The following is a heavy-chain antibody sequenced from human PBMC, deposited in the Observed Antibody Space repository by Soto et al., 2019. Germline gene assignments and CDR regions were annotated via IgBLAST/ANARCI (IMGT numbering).Heavy chain of an antibody. Sequence: QVQLVQSGAEVRKPGSSVKVSCKASGDTFSFYTINWVRQAPGIGLEWMGRVNPIVSMSNYAQKFQGRVTITADKSTNPAYMQLSSLRSEDTAIYYCAASYGSGYRAFDYWGQGALVTVSS. CDR2: VNPIVSMS. V-gene: IGHV1-69*02. CDR1: GDTFSFYT. D-gene: IGHD3-10*01. CDR3: AASYGSGYRAFDY. J-gene: IGHJ4*02.